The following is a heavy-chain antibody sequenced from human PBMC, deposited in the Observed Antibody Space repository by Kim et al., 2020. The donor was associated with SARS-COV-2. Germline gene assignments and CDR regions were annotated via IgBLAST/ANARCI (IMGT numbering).Heavy chain of an antibody. CDR1: GGSISSYY. CDR2: IYYSGST. V-gene: IGHV4-59*01. D-gene: IGHD3-22*01. J-gene: IGHJ3*02. Sequence: SETLSLTCTVSGGSISSYYWSWIRQPPGKGLEWIGYIYYSGSTNYNPSLKSRVTISVDTSKNQFSLKLSSVTAADTAVYYCARSQGMYYYDSSGYFDAFDIWGQGTMVTVSS. CDR3: ARSQGMYYYDSSGYFDAFDI.